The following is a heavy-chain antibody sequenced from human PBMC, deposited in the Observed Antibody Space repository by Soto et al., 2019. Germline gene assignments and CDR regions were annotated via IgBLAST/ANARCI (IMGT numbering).Heavy chain of an antibody. CDR1: GFPFSDSY. Sequence: GGSLRLSCAASGFPFSDSYMAWIRQAPGKGLEETATISSTGSTPYYADSVKGRFTISRDNAQNSLYLEMNNLRAEDTAVYYCARGQQLVANWLDPWGPGILVTVSS. CDR3: ARGQQLVANWLDP. D-gene: IGHD6-6*01. V-gene: IGHV3-11*01. CDR2: ISSTGSTP. J-gene: IGHJ5*02.